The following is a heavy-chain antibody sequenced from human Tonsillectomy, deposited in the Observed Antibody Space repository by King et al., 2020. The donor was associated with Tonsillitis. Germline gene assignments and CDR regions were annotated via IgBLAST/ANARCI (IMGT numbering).Heavy chain of an antibody. CDR2: ISSNGANT. Sequence: QLVQSGGGLVQPGGSLRLSCSASGFTFSTYAMHWVRQAPGKGLEYVSSISSNGANTYYADSVKGRLTISRDNSKNTLFLQMTSLRVEDMAVYYCVRGHRDTYFDYWGQGTLVTVSS. D-gene: IGHD3-16*01. V-gene: IGHV3-64D*06. CDR1: GFTFSTYA. CDR3: VRGHRDTYFDY. J-gene: IGHJ4*02.